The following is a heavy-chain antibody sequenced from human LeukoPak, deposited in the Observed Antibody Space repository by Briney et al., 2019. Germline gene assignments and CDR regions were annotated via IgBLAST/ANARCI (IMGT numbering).Heavy chain of an antibody. V-gene: IGHV4-30-4*02. Sequence: SETLSLTCTVSGGSISSGDYYWSWIRQPPGKGLEWIGYIYYSGSTYYNPSLKSRVTISVDTSKNQFSLKLSSVTAADTAVYYCARVSSSSPISAWFDPWGQGTLVTVSS. D-gene: IGHD6-13*01. CDR2: IYYSGST. CDR1: GGSISSGDYY. CDR3: ARVSSSSPISAWFDP. J-gene: IGHJ5*02.